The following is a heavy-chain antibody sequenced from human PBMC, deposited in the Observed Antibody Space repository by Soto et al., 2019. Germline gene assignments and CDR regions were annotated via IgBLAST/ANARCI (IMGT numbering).Heavy chain of an antibody. CDR3: ARDGVVVIRGYFQH. J-gene: IGHJ1*01. CDR2: ISYDGSNK. V-gene: IGHV3-30-3*01. Sequence: QVQLVESGGGVVQPGRSLRLSCAASGFTFSSYAMHWVRQAPGKGLEWVAVISYDGSNKYYADSVKGLFTISRDNSKNTLYLQMNSLRAEDTAVYYCARDGVVVIRGYFQHWGQGTLVTVSS. CDR1: GFTFSSYA. D-gene: IGHD3-22*01.